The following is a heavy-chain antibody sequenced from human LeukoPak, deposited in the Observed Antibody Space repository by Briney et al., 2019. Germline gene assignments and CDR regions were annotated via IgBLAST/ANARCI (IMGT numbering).Heavy chain of an antibody. CDR3: ARDQKVEGSSWRYYYYYYGMDV. Sequence: ASVKVSCKASGYTFTSYGISWVRQAPGQGLEWMGWISAYNGNTNYAQKLQGRVTMTTDTSTSTAYMELRSLRSDDTAVYYCARDQKVEGSSWRYYYYYYGMDVWGQGTTVTVSS. V-gene: IGHV1-18*01. CDR1: GYTFTSYG. CDR2: ISAYNGNT. J-gene: IGHJ6*02. D-gene: IGHD6-13*01.